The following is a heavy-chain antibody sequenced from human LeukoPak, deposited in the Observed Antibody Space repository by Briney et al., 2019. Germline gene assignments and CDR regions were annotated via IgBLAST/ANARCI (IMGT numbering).Heavy chain of an antibody. CDR3: ARTPGYAYLDI. D-gene: IGHD2-2*01. V-gene: IGHV3-7*01. J-gene: IGHJ3*02. CDR2: IKFDGSEK. Sequence: GGSLRLSCAASGFTFRNYWMSWVRQAPGKGLEWVANIKFDGSEKFYVDSVKGRFTISRDNAKNSVYLQMNSLRADDTAVYYCARTPGYAYLDIWGQGTMVTVSS. CDR1: GFTFRNYW.